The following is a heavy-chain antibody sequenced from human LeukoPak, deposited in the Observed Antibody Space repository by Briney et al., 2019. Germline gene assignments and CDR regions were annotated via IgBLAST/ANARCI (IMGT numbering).Heavy chain of an antibody. V-gene: IGHV1-18*01. J-gene: IGHJ4*02. CDR3: ARIPNPREMVTSDY. CDR2: ISAYNGNT. CDR1: GYTFTSYG. Sequence: ASVKVSCKASGYTFTSYGISWVRQAPGQGLEWMGWISAYNGNTNYAQKFQGRVTMTTDTSTSTAYMELRSLRSDDTAVYYCARIPNPREMVTSDYWGQGTLVTVSS. D-gene: IGHD5-24*01.